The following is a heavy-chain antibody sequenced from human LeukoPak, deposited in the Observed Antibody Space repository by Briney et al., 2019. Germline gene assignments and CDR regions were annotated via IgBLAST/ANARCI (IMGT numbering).Heavy chain of an antibody. V-gene: IGHV3-66*01. CDR2: SYSGGST. CDR1: GFTVSSNY. CDR3: ARDSPSTFGGVISYFDY. Sequence: GGSLRLSCAASGFTVSSNYMSWVRQAPGKGLEWVSVSYSGGSTYYADSVKGRFTISRDNSKNTLYLQMNSLRAEDTAVYYCARDSPSTFGGVISYFDYWGQGTLVTVSS. J-gene: IGHJ4*02. D-gene: IGHD3-16*02.